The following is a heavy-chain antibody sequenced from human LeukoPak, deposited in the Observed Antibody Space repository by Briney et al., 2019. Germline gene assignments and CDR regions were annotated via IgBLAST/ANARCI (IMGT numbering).Heavy chain of an antibody. CDR1: GYPISSGYH. V-gene: IGHV4-38-2*02. Sequence: SETLSLTCSVSGYPISSGYHWGWIRQPPGKGLEWIGSIYHSGSTYYNPSLRSRVTISVDTSKNQFSLKLSSVTAADTAVYYCARVGITIFGVVPNWFDPWGQGTLVTVSS. D-gene: IGHD3-3*01. J-gene: IGHJ5*02. CDR3: ARVGITIFGVVPNWFDP. CDR2: IYHSGST.